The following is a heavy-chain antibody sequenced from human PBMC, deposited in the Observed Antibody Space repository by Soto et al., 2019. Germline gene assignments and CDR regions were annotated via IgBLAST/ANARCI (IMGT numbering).Heavy chain of an antibody. CDR1: GGSISSYY. CDR2: IYYSGST. Sequence: SETLSLTCTVSGGSISSYYWSWIRQPPGKGLEWIGYIYYSGSTNYNPSLKSRVTISVDTSKNQFSLKLSSVTAADTAVYYCARHSGTTVTTVYYYMVVWGKGTTVTVSS. J-gene: IGHJ6*03. D-gene: IGHD4-4*01. CDR3: ARHSGTTVTTVYYYMVV. V-gene: IGHV4-59*08.